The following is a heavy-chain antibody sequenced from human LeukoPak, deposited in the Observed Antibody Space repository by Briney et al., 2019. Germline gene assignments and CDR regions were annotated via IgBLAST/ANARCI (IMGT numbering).Heavy chain of an antibody. CDR1: GFTFSDYY. CDR3: ARDRGAVAATWFDY. D-gene: IGHD6-19*01. Sequence: GGSLRLSCAASGFTFSDYYMSWIRQAPGKGLMWVSCVGSSSSYTNYADYVKGRFTIPRANAKHSLYLQMDGLTAEDTAVYYCARDRGAVAATWFDYWGLGTLVTVSS. CDR2: VGSSSSYT. J-gene: IGHJ4*02. V-gene: IGHV3-11*05.